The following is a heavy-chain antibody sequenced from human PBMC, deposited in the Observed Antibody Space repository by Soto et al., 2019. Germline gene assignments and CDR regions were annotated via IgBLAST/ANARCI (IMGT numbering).Heavy chain of an antibody. J-gene: IGHJ6*02. D-gene: IGHD3-10*01. CDR2: IIPILGIA. V-gene: IGHV1-69*02. CDR1: GGTFSSYT. CDR3: ASLMSSGYYYGMDV. Sequence: QVQLVQSGAEVKKPGSSVKVSCKASGGTFSSYTISWVRQAPGQGLEWMGRIIPILGIANYAQKFQGRVTFPADESTTTADMELSSLRSEDTAVYYCASLMSSGYYYGMDVWGQGTTVTVSS.